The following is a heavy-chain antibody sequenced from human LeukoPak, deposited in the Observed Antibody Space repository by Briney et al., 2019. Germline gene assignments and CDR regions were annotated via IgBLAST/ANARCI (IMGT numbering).Heavy chain of an antibody. CDR2: ISYDGSNK. Sequence: GGSLRLSCAASGFTFSSYGMHWVRQAPGKGLEWVAVISYDGSNKYYADSVKGRFTISRDNSKNSLYLQMNSLRTEDTALYYCAKERGSSGYFDYWGQGTLVTVSS. V-gene: IGHV3-30*18. D-gene: IGHD6-6*01. CDR3: AKERGSSGYFDY. J-gene: IGHJ4*02. CDR1: GFTFSSYG.